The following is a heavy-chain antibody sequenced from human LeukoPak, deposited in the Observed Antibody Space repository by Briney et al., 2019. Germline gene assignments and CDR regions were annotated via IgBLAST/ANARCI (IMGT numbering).Heavy chain of an antibody. Sequence: GGSLRLSCAASGFTFSRYAMHWVRQAPGKGLEWVAVISYDGSQKYSANSVKGRFTTSRDNSKNTLNLQMNSLRVEDTAVFYCARDGPSKRWLEITRGIDYWGQGALVTVSS. CDR1: GFTFSRYA. J-gene: IGHJ4*02. CDR2: ISYDGSQK. D-gene: IGHD5-24*01. CDR3: ARDGPSKRWLEITRGIDY. V-gene: IGHV3-30*04.